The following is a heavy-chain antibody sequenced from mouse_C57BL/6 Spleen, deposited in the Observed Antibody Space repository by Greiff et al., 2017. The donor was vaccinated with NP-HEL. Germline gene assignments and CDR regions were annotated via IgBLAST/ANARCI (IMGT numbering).Heavy chain of an antibody. Sequence: QVQLQQSGPELVKPGASVKISCKASGYAFSSSWMNWVKQRPGKGLEWIGRIYPGDGDTNYNGKFKGKATLTADKSSSTAYMQLSSLTSEDSAVYFCASGRLRNGAMDYWGQGTSVTVSS. CDR2: IYPGDGDT. D-gene: IGHD1-1*01. J-gene: IGHJ4*01. CDR3: ASGRLRNGAMDY. CDR1: GYAFSSSW. V-gene: IGHV1-82*01.